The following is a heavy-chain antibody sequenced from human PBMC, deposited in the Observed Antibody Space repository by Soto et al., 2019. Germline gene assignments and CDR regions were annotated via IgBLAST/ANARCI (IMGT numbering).Heavy chain of an antibody. CDR2: IYYSGST. Sequence: SETLSLTCTVSGGSISSSSYYWGWIRQPPGKGLEWIGSIYYSGSTYYNPSLKSRVTISVDTSKNQFSLKLSSVTAAGTAVYYCARVTVTTLYNWFDPWGQGTLVTVSS. D-gene: IGHD4-4*01. CDR1: GGSISSSSYY. CDR3: ARVTVTTLYNWFDP. V-gene: IGHV4-39*01. J-gene: IGHJ5*02.